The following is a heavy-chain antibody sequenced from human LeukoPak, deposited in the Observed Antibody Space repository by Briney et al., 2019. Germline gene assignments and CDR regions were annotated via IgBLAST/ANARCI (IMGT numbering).Heavy chain of an antibody. CDR3: AKKSRASSPPIH. Sequence: SETLSLTCTVSGGSISSYYWSWIRQPPGKGLEWIGYIYYSGSTNYNPSLKSRVTISVDTSKNQFSLKLSSVTAADTAIYYCAKKSRASSPPIHWGQGTLVTVSS. CDR2: IYYSGST. J-gene: IGHJ4*02. V-gene: IGHV4-59*01. D-gene: IGHD2-2*01. CDR1: GGSISSYY.